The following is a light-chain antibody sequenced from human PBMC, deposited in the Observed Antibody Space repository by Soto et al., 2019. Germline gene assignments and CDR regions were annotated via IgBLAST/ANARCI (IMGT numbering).Light chain of an antibody. J-gene: IGKJ5*01. V-gene: IGKV3-15*01. CDR2: GAS. Sequence: EIVMTQSPATLSVSPGERATLSCRASQSVSRNVAWYQHKPGQAPRLLMYGASTRATGVPARFSGSGSGTDFSLTINSLQSEDFAVYYCQQYSNWLPLTFGQGTRLEIK. CDR1: QSVSRN. CDR3: QQYSNWLPLT.